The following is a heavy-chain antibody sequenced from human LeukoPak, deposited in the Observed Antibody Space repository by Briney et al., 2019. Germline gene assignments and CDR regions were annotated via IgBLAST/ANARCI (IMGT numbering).Heavy chain of an antibody. J-gene: IGHJ6*02. CDR1: GFTVSSNH. D-gene: IGHD6-6*01. CDR2: IYSGGST. V-gene: IGHV3-66*01. CDR3: ARILAARSRCMDV. Sequence: GGSLRLSCAASGFTVSSNHMSWVRQAPGKGLEWVSVIYSGGSTYYADSVKGRFTISRDNSKNTLYLQMNSLRAEGTAVYYCARILAARSRCMDVWGQGTTVTVSS.